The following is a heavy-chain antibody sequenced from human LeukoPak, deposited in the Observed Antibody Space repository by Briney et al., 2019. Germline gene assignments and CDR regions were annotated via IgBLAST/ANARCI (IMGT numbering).Heavy chain of an antibody. CDR2: IYYSGST. CDR3: ARRTGSTTFDY. V-gene: IGHV4-59*08. D-gene: IGHD1-1*01. Sequence: PSETLSLTCTDSGGSISSYYWSWIRQPPGKGLEWIGYIYYSGSTNYNPSLKSRATISVDTSKNQFSLKLNSVTAADTAVYYCARRTGSTTFDYWGQGTLVTVSS. CDR1: GGSISSYY. J-gene: IGHJ4*02.